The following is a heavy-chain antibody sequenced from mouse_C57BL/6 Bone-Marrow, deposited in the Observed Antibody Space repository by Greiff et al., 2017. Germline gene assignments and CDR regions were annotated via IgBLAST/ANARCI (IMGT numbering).Heavy chain of an antibody. CDR2: IWRGGST. Sequence: QVQLQQSGPGLVQPSQSLSITCTVSGFSLTSYGVHWVRQSPGKGLEWLGVIWRGGSTDYTAAFMSRLSITKDNSKSQVFFKMNSLQADDTSIYYCAKYPFYYAPMAGNYAMDYWGQGTSVTVSS. D-gene: IGHD2-1*01. V-gene: IGHV2-5*01. CDR3: AKYPFYYAPMAGNYAMDY. J-gene: IGHJ4*01. CDR1: GFSLTSYG.